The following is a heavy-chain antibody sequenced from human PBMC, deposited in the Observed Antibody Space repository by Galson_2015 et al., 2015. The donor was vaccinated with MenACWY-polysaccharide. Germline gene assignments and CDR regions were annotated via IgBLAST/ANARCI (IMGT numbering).Heavy chain of an antibody. J-gene: IGHJ4*03. CDR3: TRTAAAGQGYFDY. D-gene: IGHD6-13*01. V-gene: IGHV2-70*04. CDR1: GFSLSTTGMR. Sequence: PALVQPTQTLTLPCTFSGFSLSTTGMRVSWIRQPPGKALEWLARIDWNDGKFYSTSLKTRLTISKDTSKNQVVLTMSNMDPVDTATYYCTRTAAAGQGYFDYWGQGTQVTVSS. CDR2: IDWNDGK.